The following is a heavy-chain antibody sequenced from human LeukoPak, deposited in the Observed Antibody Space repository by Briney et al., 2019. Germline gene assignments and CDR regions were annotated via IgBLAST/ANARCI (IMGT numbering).Heavy chain of an antibody. CDR2: IIPIFGTA. D-gene: IGHD2-2*01. J-gene: IGHJ4*02. Sequence: SVKVSCKASGGTFSSYAISWVRQAPGQGLEWMGGIIPIFGTANYAQKFQGRVTITADESTSTAYMELSSLRSEDTAVYYCARGYCSSTSCYPGDYWGQGTLVTVSS. CDR1: GGTFSSYA. V-gene: IGHV1-69*13. CDR3: ARGYCSSTSCYPGDY.